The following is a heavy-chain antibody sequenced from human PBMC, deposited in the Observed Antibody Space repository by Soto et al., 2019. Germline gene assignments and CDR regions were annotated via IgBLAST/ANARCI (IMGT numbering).Heavy chain of an antibody. J-gene: IGHJ4*02. Sequence: PSETLSLTCTVSDGSISTSSYYWGWIRQSPGKGLEWIGTIFHTGRTYYNPSLESRVSLSVDTSKNQFSLHLTSVSAADTAVYYCTRHHPHHYDSSGYFAYWAQGTLVTVSS. D-gene: IGHD3-22*01. V-gene: IGHV4-39*01. CDR2: IFHTGRT. CDR3: TRHHPHHYDSSGYFAY. CDR1: DGSISTSSYY.